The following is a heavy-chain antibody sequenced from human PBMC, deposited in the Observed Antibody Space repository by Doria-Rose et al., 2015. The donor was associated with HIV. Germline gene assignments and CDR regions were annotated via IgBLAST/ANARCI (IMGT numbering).Heavy chain of an antibody. CDR1: GFTFSSYA. CDR2: VSYDGNNK. D-gene: IGHD1-26*01. J-gene: IGHJ6*03. CDR3: ARDRDYSGYDYVDV. Sequence: QVQLQESGGGVVQPGRSLRLSCAASGFTFSSYAMHWVRQAPGKGLEWLALVSYDGNNKYDADSVKGRFTISRDNSKNTLYLQMNSLRPEDTAVYYCARDRDYSGYDYVDVWGKGTTVTVSS. V-gene: IGHV3-30-3*01.